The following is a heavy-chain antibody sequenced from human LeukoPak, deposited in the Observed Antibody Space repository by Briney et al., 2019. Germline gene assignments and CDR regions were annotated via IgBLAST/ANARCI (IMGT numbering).Heavy chain of an antibody. V-gene: IGHV4-39*07. CDR2: MYFSGDT. D-gene: IGHD4-17*01. Sequence: SETLSLTCTVSGGSVDSNSYYWGWIRQPPGKGLEWIGSMYFSGDTYYNPSLKSRVTISIDTSKNQFSLRLSSVTAADTAIYYCAREYGKIDPTFDYWGQGTLVTVSS. CDR1: GGSVDSNSYY. J-gene: IGHJ4*02. CDR3: AREYGKIDPTFDY.